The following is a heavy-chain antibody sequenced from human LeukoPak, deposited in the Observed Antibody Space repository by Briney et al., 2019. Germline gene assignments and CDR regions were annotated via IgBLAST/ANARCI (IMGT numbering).Heavy chain of an antibody. CDR2: ISYDGSNK. CDR3: ARTWIQLPYYFDY. D-gene: IGHD5-18*01. J-gene: IGHJ4*02. V-gene: IGHV3-30*03. CDR1: GFTFSSYG. Sequence: GRSLRLSCAASGFTFSSYGMHWVRQAPGKGLEWVAVISYDGSNKYYADSVKGRFTISRDNSKNTLYLQMNSLRAEDTAVYYCARTWIQLPYYFDYWGQGTLVTVSS.